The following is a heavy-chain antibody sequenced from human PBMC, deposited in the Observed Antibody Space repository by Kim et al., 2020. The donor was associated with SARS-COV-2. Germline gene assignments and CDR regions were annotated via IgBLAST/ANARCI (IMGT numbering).Heavy chain of an antibody. J-gene: IGHJ5*02. Sequence: ADAVKGRFTISRDNGKNSLYLQMNSLRPEDTAIYYCARGDDSSAWPPIGDHWGQGTLVTVSS. CDR3: ARGDDSSAWPPIGDH. V-gene: IGHV3-11*04. D-gene: IGHD3-22*01.